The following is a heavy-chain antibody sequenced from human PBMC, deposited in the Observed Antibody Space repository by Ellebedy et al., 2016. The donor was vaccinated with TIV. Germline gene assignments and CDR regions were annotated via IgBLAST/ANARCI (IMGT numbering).Heavy chain of an antibody. D-gene: IGHD5-12*01. CDR2: INTGNDNT. J-gene: IGHJ6*02. CDR1: GHSFTHYS. Sequence: ASVKVSCXASGHSFTHYSIHWVRQAPAQRPEWMGWINTGNDNTKYSPKLQGRVTITRDYMELSRLMSEDTAVYYCATRKWQDPLDVWGQGATVTVSS. V-gene: IGHV1-3*04. CDR3: ATRKWQDPLDV.